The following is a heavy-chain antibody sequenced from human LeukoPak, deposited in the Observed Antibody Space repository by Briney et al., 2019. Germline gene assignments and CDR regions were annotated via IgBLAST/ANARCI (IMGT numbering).Heavy chain of an antibody. Sequence: GGSLRLSCAASGFTFSSYAMSWVRQAPGKGLEWVSAISGSGGSTYYADSVKGRFTISRDNSKNTLYLQMNSLRAEDTAVYYCAKDMYPNYYYYSMDVWGQGTTVTVSS. J-gene: IGHJ6*02. CDR3: AKDMYPNYYYYSMDV. CDR2: ISGSGGST. CDR1: GFTFSSYA. D-gene: IGHD2-8*01. V-gene: IGHV3-23*01.